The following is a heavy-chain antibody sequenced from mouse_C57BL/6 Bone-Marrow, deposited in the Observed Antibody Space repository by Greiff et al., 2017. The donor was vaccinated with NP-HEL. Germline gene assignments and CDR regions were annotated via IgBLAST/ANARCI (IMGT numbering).Heavy chain of an antibody. CDR1: GYTFTDYY. CDR3: ARPQLGRGYFDY. Sequence: LVESGAELVRPGASVKLSCKASGYTFTDYYINWVKQRPGQGLEWIARIYPGSGNTYYNEKFKGKATLTAEKSSSTAYMQLSSLTSEDSAVYFCARPQLGRGYFDYWGQGTTLTVSS. J-gene: IGHJ2*01. CDR2: IYPGSGNT. D-gene: IGHD4-1*02. V-gene: IGHV1-76*01.